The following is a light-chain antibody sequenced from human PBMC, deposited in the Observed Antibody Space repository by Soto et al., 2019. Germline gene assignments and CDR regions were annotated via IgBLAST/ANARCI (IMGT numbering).Light chain of an antibody. Sequence: EIVLTQSPATLSLSPGERVTLSCRASQNVSTYLAWYQQKPGQAPRLLIYDASDRTTGIAPRFSGSGSGPDFTRTISRPEPEDSAVYYCQQRTNWLTCGPGTKVDIK. CDR1: QNVSTY. CDR3: QQRTNWLT. V-gene: IGKV3-11*01. CDR2: DAS. J-gene: IGKJ3*01.